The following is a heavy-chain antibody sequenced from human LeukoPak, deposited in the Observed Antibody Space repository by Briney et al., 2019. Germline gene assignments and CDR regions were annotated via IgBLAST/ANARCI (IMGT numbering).Heavy chain of an antibody. CDR2: IKSKTDGGTT. Sequence: GGSLRLSCAASGFTFSNAWMSWVRQAPGKGLEWVGRIKSKTDGGTTDYAAPVKGRFTISRDDSKNTLYLQMNSLKTEDTAVYYCTTDVTIFGVVIDHWGQGTLVTVSS. J-gene: IGHJ4*02. CDR1: GFTFSNAW. V-gene: IGHV3-15*01. D-gene: IGHD3-3*01. CDR3: TTDVTIFGVVIDH.